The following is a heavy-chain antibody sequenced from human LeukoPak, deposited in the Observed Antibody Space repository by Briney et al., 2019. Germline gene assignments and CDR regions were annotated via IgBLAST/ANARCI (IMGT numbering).Heavy chain of an antibody. J-gene: IGHJ5*02. CDR2: IYPRDGST. D-gene: IGHD6-19*01. CDR3: TRTMGYRPVAGLKEKWFDP. V-gene: IGHV1-46*01. Sequence: ASVKVSCKASGYTFTSNYIHWVRQAPGQGLEWMGMIYPRDGSTIYAQKFQGRVTMTMDTSTSTVYMDLSSLTSADTAVYYCTRTMGYRPVAGLKEKWFDPWGQGTLVTVSS. CDR1: GYTFTSNY.